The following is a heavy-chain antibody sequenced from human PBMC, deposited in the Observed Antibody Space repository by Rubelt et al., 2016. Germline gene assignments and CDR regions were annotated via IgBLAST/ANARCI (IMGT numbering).Heavy chain of an antibody. CDR2: LDPKSGGT. D-gene: IGHD6-6*01. CDR3: ARVRQLSDY. J-gene: IGHJ4*02. V-gene: IGHV1-2*06. CDR1: GYTFTGYY. Sequence: QVQLLQSGAEVKKPGASVRVSCKASGYTFTGYYLHWVRQAPGQGLEWMGRLDPKSGGTNYAQKFQGRVTMTRDTSISTAYMELSRRRSDDTAVYYCARVRQLSDYWGQGTLVTVSS.